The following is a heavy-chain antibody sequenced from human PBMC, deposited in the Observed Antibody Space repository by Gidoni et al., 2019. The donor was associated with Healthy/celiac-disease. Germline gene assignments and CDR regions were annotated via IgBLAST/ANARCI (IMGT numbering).Heavy chain of an antibody. CDR2: IYSGGST. J-gene: IGHJ1*01. CDR1: GFTVSSNY. Sequence: EVQLVESGGGLVQPGGSLRLSCAASGFTVSSNYMSWVRQAPGKGLEWVSVIYSGGSTYYADSVKGRFTISRDNSKNTLYLQMNSLRAEDTAVYYCARDREVVTAIQYFQHWGQGTLVTVSS. CDR3: ARDREVVTAIQYFQH. V-gene: IGHV3-66*01. D-gene: IGHD2-21*02.